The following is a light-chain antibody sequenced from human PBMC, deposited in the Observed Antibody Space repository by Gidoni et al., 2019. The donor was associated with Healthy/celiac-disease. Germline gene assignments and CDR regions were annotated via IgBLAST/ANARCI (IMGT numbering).Light chain of an antibody. CDR1: QSVSSSY. CDR3: QQYGSSPLT. Sequence: IVLTQSPGTLSLSPGERATLSCRASQSVSSSYLAWYQQKPGQAPRLLIYGASSRATGIPDRFSGSGSGTDFTLTISRLEPEDFAVYYCQQYGSSPLTFGQXTRLEIK. V-gene: IGKV3-20*01. J-gene: IGKJ5*01. CDR2: GAS.